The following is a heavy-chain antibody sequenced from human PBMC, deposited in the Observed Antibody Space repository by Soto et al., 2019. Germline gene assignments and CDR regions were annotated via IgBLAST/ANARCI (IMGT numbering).Heavy chain of an antibody. CDR3: ARGPITMVRGGYYYYMDV. CDR1: GYTFTSYD. D-gene: IGHD3-10*01. V-gene: IGHV1-8*01. Sequence: AASVKVSCKASGYTFTSYDINWVRQATGQGLEWMGWMNPNSGNTGYAQKFQGRVTMTRNTSISTAYMELSSLRSEDTAVYYCARGPITMVRGGYYYYMDVWGKGTTVTVSS. CDR2: MNPNSGNT. J-gene: IGHJ6*03.